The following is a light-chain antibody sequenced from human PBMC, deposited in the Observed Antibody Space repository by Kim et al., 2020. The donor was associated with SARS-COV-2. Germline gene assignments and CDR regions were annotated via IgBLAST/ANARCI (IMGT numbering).Light chain of an antibody. CDR2: DVS. J-gene: IGLJ1*01. Sequence: QSALTQPASASGSPGQSITISCTGTSSDVGAYNYVSWYQQHPGKAPKLIIYDVSKRPSGVSNHFSGSKSGNTASLTVSGLQAEDEGDYYCTSYTGSNTFVFGTGTQVTVL. CDR1: SSDVGAYNY. V-gene: IGLV2-8*01. CDR3: TSYTGSNTFV.